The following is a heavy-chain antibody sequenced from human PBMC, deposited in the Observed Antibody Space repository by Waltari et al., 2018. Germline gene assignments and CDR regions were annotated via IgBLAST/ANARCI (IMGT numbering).Heavy chain of an antibody. CDR2: ISYDGSNK. D-gene: IGHD3-22*01. V-gene: IGHV3-30*18. J-gene: IGHJ4*02. CDR3: AKDLYLYDSSGYKIWDY. CDR1: GFTFSSYG. Sequence: QVQLVESGGGVVQPGRSLRLSCAASGFTFSSYGMHWVRQAPGKGLEWVAVISYDGSNKYYADSVKGRFTISRDNSKNTLYLQMNSLRAEDTAVYYCAKDLYLYDSSGYKIWDYWGQGTLVTVSS.